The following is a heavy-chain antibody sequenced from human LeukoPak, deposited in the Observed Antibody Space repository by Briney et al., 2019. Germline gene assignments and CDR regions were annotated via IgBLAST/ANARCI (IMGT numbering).Heavy chain of an antibody. V-gene: IGHV3-7*05. Sequence: PGGSLRLSCAASGFTFSSYWMSWVRQAPGKGLERVANIKQDGSEKYYVDSVKGRFTISRDNAKKSLYLQMNSLRAEDTAVYYCARDKSVGATPLDYWGRGTLVTVSS. J-gene: IGHJ4*02. CDR3: ARDKSVGATPLDY. D-gene: IGHD1-26*01. CDR2: IKQDGSEK. CDR1: GFTFSSYW.